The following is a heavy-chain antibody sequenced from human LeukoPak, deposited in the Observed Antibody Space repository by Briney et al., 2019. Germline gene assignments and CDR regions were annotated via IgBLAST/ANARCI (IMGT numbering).Heavy chain of an antibody. CDR3: VRLGGNDSDY. V-gene: IGHV3-64D*06. CDR1: GFTFSDYS. Sequence: GGSLRLSCSASGFTFSDYSMHWVRQAPGKGLEYVSAIRSNGGGTNYADSAKGRFTISKDNSKNTLYLQMSSLRVEDTAVYYCVRLGGNDSDYWGQGTLVTVSS. CDR2: IRSNGGGT. J-gene: IGHJ4*02. D-gene: IGHD1-26*01.